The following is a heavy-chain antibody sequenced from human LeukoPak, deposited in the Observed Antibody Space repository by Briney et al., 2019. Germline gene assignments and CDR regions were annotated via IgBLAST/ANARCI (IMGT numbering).Heavy chain of an antibody. CDR3: ARVARWTSGWHLVFSSGRTLFFDH. Sequence: WASVKVSCKASGYTFTNYDINWVRQAPGQGLEWMGWMNPNSGNTAFAQKFQGRVTLTRNTSISTAYMELSSLRSEDTAVYYCARVARWTSGWHLVFSSGRTLFFDHWGQGTLVTVSS. J-gene: IGHJ4*02. V-gene: IGHV1-8*01. CDR1: GYTFTNYD. D-gene: IGHD6-19*01. CDR2: MNPNSGNT.